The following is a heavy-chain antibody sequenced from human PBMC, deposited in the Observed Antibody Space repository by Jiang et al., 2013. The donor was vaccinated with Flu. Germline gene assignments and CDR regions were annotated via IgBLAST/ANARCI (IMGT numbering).Heavy chain of an antibody. D-gene: IGHD3-16*01. CDR1: GVSSQFLL. Sequence: SGVSSQFLLLELDSAAPGKGLEWIGYIYYSGTTFYNPSLKSRVTISVDTSKNQFSLSLRSVTAADTAVYYCASFGPLAVGAHRWAFDSWGQGALVTVSS. V-gene: IGHV4-59*01. CDR2: IYYSGTT. J-gene: IGHJ5*01. CDR3: ASFGPLAVGAHRWAFDS.